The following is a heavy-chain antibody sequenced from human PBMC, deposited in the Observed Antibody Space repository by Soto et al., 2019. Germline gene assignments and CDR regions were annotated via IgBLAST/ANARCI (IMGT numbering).Heavy chain of an antibody. CDR2: INAGNGNT. J-gene: IGHJ3*02. CDR3: ARDQCSGGSCYLGAFDI. Sequence: GASVKVSCKASGYTFTSYVMHWVRQAPGQRLEWMGWINAGNGNTKYSQKLQGRVTIIRDTSASTAYMELSSLRSEDTAVYYCARDQCSGGSCYLGAFDIWGQGTMVTVSS. D-gene: IGHD2-15*01. CDR1: GYTFTSYV. V-gene: IGHV1-3*01.